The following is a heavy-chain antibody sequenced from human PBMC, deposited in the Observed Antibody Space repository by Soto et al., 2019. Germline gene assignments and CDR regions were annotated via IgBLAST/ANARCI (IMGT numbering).Heavy chain of an antibody. CDR2: ISSGSSNI. D-gene: IGHD4-4*01. CDR3: ARDSVTTAFDY. Sequence: GGSLRLSCAASGFTFSAYSMNWVRQAPGKGLEWLSYISSGSSNINYADSVEGRFTISRDNAKKSLYLQMNSLRAEDTAVHFCARDSVTTAFDYWVQGALVTVSS. CDR1: GFTFSAYS. V-gene: IGHV3-48*01. J-gene: IGHJ4*02.